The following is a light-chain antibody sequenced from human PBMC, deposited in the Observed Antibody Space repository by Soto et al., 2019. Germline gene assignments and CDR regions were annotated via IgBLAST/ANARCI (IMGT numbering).Light chain of an antibody. CDR3: QQYGSSPFT. Sequence: EIVLTQSPGTLSLSPGERATLSCRASQSVSSSYLAWYQQKPGQAPRLLIYGASSRATGIPDRFSGSGSGTAFTLTISRLEPGDFAVYYCQQYGSSPFTFGPGTKVDIK. J-gene: IGKJ3*01. CDR2: GAS. CDR1: QSVSSSY. V-gene: IGKV3-20*01.